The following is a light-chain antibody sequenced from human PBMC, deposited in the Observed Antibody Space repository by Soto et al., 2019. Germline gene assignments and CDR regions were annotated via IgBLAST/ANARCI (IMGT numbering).Light chain of an antibody. CDR1: QSIGSW. V-gene: IGKV1-5*01. Sequence: DIHMTQSPCTLSASVGGRVTITCRASQSIGSWLAWYQQKPGKAPRLLIYDASSLESGVPSRFSGSGSGTEFTLTISSLQPDDFATYYCQQYNPYTWTFGHGTKVDI. CDR2: DAS. J-gene: IGKJ1*01. CDR3: QQYNPYTWT.